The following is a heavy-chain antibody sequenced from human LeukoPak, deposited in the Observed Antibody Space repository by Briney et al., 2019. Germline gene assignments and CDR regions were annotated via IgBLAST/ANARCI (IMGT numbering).Heavy chain of an antibody. Sequence: GGSLRLSCAPSGLTFDGYVMSWVRQVPGKGLEWVSSIDWNGGRTGYTDSVKGRFTISRDNAKNSLYLQMNSLRAEDTALYYCARVKRGIGLGGVTVIFPPDHWGQGTLVTVSS. CDR1: GLTFDGYV. V-gene: IGHV3-20*04. J-gene: IGHJ4*02. D-gene: IGHD3-16*02. CDR3: ARVKRGIGLGGVTVIFPPDH. CDR2: IDWNGGRT.